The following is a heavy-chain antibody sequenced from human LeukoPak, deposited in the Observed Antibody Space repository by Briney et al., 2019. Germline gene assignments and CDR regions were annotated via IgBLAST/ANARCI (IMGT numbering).Heavy chain of an antibody. Sequence: GGTLRLSCAASGFTFSNYGMNWVRQAPGKGLEWVSAISGSGGSTYYADSVKGRFSVSRDNSKNTLSLQMNSLRAEDTAIYYCATYRQVLLPFEAWGQGTLVTVSS. J-gene: IGHJ5*02. CDR2: ISGSGGST. CDR1: GFTFSNYG. CDR3: ATYRQVLLPFEA. D-gene: IGHD2-8*02. V-gene: IGHV3-23*01.